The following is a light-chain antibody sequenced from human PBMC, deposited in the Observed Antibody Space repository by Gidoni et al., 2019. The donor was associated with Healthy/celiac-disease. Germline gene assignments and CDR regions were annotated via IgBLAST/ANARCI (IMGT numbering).Light chain of an antibody. CDR3: QQYGSSRWT. CDR2: GAS. V-gene: IGKV3-20*01. Sequence: EIVLTQSPGPLSLSPGERATLSCRASQRVSSSYLGWYQQTPGEAPRLIIYGASSRATGIPDRFSGRGSGTDCTLTISRLEPEDFAVYYCQQYGSSRWTFGQXTKVEIK. J-gene: IGKJ1*01. CDR1: QRVSSSY.